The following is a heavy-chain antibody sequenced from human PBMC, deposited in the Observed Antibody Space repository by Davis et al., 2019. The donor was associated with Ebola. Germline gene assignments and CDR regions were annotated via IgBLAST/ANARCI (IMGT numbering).Heavy chain of an antibody. CDR3: ARASGGYDP. J-gene: IGHJ5*02. V-gene: IGHV3-7*04. Sequence: GESLNISCAASGFTFSSYWMSWVRQAPGKGLEWLANIKEDGSEKYYVDSVKGRFTISRDNAKNSLYLQMNSLTVEDTAIYYCARASGGYDPWGQGTLVTVTS. CDR2: IKEDGSEK. CDR1: GFTFSSYW. D-gene: IGHD2-8*02.